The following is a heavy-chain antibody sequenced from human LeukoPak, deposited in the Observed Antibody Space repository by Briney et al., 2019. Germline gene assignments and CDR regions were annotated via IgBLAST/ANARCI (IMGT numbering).Heavy chain of an antibody. J-gene: IGHJ4*02. CDR1: GGSFSGYY. CDR2: INHSGST. Sequence: SETLSLTCAVYGGSFSGYYWSWIRQPPGKGLEWIGEINHSGSTNYNPSLKSRVTISVDTSKNQFSLKLSSVTAADTAVYYCARSGYGSSWYFDYWSQGTLVTVSS. CDR3: ARSGYGSSWYFDY. D-gene: IGHD6-13*01. V-gene: IGHV4-34*01.